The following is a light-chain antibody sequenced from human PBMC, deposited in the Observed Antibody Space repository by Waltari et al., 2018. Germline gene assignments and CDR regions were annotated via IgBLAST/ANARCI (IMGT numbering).Light chain of an antibody. J-gene: IGKJ4*01. CDR3: QQRSNWLT. CDR1: QSVSSD. CDR2: DAF. V-gene: IGKV3D-11*02. Sequence: DIVLTQSPATLSVSPGERATLSCRASQSVSSDLAWYQQKPGQAPRLLISDAFNRATGIPARFSGSGPETDFTLTIRSLEPADFAVYYCQQRSNWLTFGGGTKVEIK.